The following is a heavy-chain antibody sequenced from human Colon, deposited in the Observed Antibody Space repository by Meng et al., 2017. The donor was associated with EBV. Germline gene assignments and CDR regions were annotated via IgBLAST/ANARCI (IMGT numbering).Heavy chain of an antibody. CDR3: AHRRYHDFFEY. V-gene: IGHV2-5*02. Sequence: QITLKESGPTLVTPXXTLTLICTFSGFSLSTSGVGVGWIRQPPGKALEWLALIYWDDDKLYRPSLTSRLTITKDTSKNQVVLRMTNMDPVDTATYYCAHRRYHDFFEYWGQGPLATVSS. D-gene: IGHD2-2*01. CDR2: IYWDDDK. J-gene: IGHJ4*02. CDR1: GFSLSTSGVG.